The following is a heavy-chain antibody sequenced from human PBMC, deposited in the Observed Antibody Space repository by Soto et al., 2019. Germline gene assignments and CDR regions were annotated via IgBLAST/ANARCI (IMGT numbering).Heavy chain of an antibody. J-gene: IGHJ5*02. CDR1: GGSISSGDYY. D-gene: IGHD6-6*01. V-gene: IGHV4-30-4*01. CDR2: IPYSGST. CDR3: ARERPDGARLDP. Sequence: QVQLQESGPGLVKPSQTLSLTCTVSGGSISSGDYYWSWIRQPPGKGLEWIGYIPYSGSTYYNPSLQSRVTISVDTSMNQFSLKLSSVTAADTAVYYCARERPDGARLDPWGQGTLVTVSS.